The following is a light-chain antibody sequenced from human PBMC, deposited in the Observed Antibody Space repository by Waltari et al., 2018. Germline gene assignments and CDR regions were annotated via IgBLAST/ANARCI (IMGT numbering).Light chain of an antibody. CDR1: ETIYIF. V-gene: IGKV3-15*01. CDR3: QQYFNWPLT. J-gene: IGKJ1*01. CDR2: GIS. Sequence: LVMTQSPGTLSVSPGQRASLSCRASETIYIFFAWYQQKPGQSPRLLIHGISTRAAGVPARFTGSGSGADFTLTIDSLQSDDFALYFCQQYFNWPLTFGQGTKVEI.